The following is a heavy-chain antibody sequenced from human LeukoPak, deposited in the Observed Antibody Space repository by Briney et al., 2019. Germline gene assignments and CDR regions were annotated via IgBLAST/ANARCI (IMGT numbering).Heavy chain of an antibody. CDR3: AGTGYSSGWRDY. CDR2: IYYSGST. V-gene: IGHV4-31*03. D-gene: IGHD6-19*01. Sequence: SETLSLTCTVSGGSISSGGYYWSWIRQHPGKGLEWIGYIYYSGSTYYNPSLKSRVTISVDTSKNQFSLKLSSVTAADAAVYYCAGTGYSSGWRDYWGQGTLVTVSS. CDR1: GGSISSGGYY. J-gene: IGHJ4*02.